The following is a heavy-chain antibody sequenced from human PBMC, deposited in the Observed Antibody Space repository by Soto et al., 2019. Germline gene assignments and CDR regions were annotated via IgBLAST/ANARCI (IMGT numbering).Heavy chain of an antibody. CDR2: VYYSGSS. J-gene: IGHJ2*01. CDR3: ARMSYFYDKWYFDL. V-gene: IGHV4-30-4*01. Sequence: QLQESGPGLVKPSQTLSLTCSVSGGSINNNDYYWSWIRQTPGKGLECIGYVYYSGSSDYIPSLKSRLSMSIDKSKNQFHLKLNSVTAADTATYYCARMSYFYDKWYFDLWGRGTLVTVSS. CDR1: GGSINNNDYY. D-gene: IGHD3-22*01.